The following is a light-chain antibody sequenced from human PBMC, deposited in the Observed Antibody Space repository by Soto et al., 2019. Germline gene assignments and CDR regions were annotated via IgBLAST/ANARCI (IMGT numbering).Light chain of an antibody. J-gene: IGLJ1*01. Sequence: QSALTQPASVSGSPGQSIAISCTGTSSDVGGYNYVSWYQQNPGKAPILIIYDVSNRPSGVSNRFSGSKSGNTASLTISGLQSEDEGDYYCSSYANSNSLVFGTGTKLTVL. V-gene: IGLV2-14*01. CDR3: SSYANSNSLV. CDR2: DVS. CDR1: SSDVGGYNY.